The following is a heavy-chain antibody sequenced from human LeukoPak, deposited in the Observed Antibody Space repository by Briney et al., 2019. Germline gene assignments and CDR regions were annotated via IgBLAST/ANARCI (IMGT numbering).Heavy chain of an antibody. CDR1: GFTFNNYW. V-gene: IGHV3-7*01. CDR2: IKQDGSEK. D-gene: IGHD3-22*01. CDR3: ARDLFPYYYDSSGDAFDI. J-gene: IGHJ3*02. Sequence: GGSLRLSCAASGFTFNNYWMNWVRQAPGKGLEWVANIKQDGSEKYYVDSVKGRFTISRDNAKNSLYLQMNNLRAEDTAVYYCARDLFPYYYDSSGDAFDIWGQGTMVTVSS.